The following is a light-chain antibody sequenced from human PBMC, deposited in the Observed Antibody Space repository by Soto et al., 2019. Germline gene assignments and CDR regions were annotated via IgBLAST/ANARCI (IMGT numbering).Light chain of an antibody. Sequence: NVLTQSPGTLSLSPGERATLSCRASQSVSSSYLAWYQQKPGQAPRLLIYGASSRATGIPDRFSGSGSGTDFTLTISRLEPEDFAVYYCQQYGSPITFGQGTRLEIK. J-gene: IGKJ5*01. CDR3: QQYGSPIT. CDR1: QSVSSSY. CDR2: GAS. V-gene: IGKV3-20*01.